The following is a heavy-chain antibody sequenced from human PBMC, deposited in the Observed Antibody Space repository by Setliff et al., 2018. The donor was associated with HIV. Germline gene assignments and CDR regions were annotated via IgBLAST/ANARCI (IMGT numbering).Heavy chain of an antibody. D-gene: IGHD6-13*01. CDR2: INPNSGGT. J-gene: IGHJ6*02. Sequence: ASVKVSCKASGYTFTGHYMHWVRQAPGQGLEWMGRINPNSGGTNYSQKFQGRVTITRDTFASIAYMELSSLRSEDTAVYYCARPDSRWYARGRDPLYGLDVWGQGTTVTVSS. V-gene: IGHV1-2*06. CDR1: GYTFTGHY. CDR3: ARPDSRWYARGRDPLYGLDV.